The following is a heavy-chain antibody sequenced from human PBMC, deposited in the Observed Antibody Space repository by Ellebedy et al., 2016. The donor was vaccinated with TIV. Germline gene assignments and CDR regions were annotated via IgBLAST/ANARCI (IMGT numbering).Heavy chain of an antibody. CDR3: AKDRGSSWYRYFDL. J-gene: IGHJ2*01. D-gene: IGHD6-13*01. CDR2: ISWNSGSI. Sequence: SLKISCAASGIPFDDYAMHWVRQDPGTGLEWVSGISWNSGSIGYAESVKGRFTSARDNAKTSLYLQMNSLRAEDMALYYCAKDRGSSWYRYFDLWGRGTLVTVSS. V-gene: IGHV3-9*03. CDR1: GIPFDDYA.